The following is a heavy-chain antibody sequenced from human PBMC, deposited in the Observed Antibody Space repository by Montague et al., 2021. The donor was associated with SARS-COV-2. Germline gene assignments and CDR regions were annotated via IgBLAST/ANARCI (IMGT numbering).Heavy chain of an antibody. CDR3: AMRGGALDAFDI. CDR1: GSSIRTSSYY. V-gene: IGHV4-39*01. Sequence: SETLSLTCNVSGSSIRTSSYYWGWIRQPPGKGLDWIGSIYYSGSTYYNPSLKSRVTISVDTSKNQFSLKLSSVTAADTAVYYCAMRGGALDAFDIWGQGTMVIVSS. D-gene: IGHD4-17*01. CDR2: IYYSGST. J-gene: IGHJ3*02.